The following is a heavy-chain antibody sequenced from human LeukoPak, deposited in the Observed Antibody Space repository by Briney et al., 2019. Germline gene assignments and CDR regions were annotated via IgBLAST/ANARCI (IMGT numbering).Heavy chain of an antibody. J-gene: IGHJ4*02. V-gene: IGHV4-39*01. Sequence: SETLSLTCTVSGGSISSSSYYWGWIRQPPGKGVEWIGSIYYSGSTYYNPSLKSRVTISVDTSKKQFSLKLSSVTAADTAVYYCARHTRGSVGVPFDYWGQGTLVTVSS. CDR3: ARHTRGSVGVPFDY. CDR2: IYYSGST. D-gene: IGHD1-26*01. CDR1: GGSISSSSYY.